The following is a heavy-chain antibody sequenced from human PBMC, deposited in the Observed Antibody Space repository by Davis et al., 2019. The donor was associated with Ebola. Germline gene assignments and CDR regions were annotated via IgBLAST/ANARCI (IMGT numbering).Heavy chain of an antibody. CDR2: IIPIFGTA. D-gene: IGHD6-6*01. Sequence: AALVKVSCKASGYTFTSYGISWVRQAPGQGLEWMGGIIPIFGTANYAQKFQGRVTITADKSTSTAYMELSSLRSEDTAVYYCARVRVYSSSSYWFDPWGQGTLVTVSS. CDR3: ARVRVYSSSSYWFDP. J-gene: IGHJ5*02. V-gene: IGHV1-69*06. CDR1: GYTFTSYG.